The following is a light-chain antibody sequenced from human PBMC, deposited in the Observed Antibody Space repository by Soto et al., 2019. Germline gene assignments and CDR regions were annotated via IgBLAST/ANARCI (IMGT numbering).Light chain of an antibody. CDR2: EDN. V-gene: IGLV6-57*02. J-gene: IGLJ2*01. CDR3: HSYDSSTVV. Sequence: NFMLTQPHSVSESPGKTVTISCTGSSGSIASNYVQWYQQRPGSAPTTVIYEDNQRPSGVPDRFSGSIDSSSNSASLTISGLKTEDEADYCCHSYDSSTVVFGGGTKLTVL. CDR1: SGSIASNY.